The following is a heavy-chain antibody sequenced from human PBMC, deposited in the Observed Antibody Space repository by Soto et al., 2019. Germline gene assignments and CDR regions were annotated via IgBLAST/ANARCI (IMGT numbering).Heavy chain of an antibody. Sequence: EVQVVESGGGLVKPGGSLRLSCAASGFRLSDAWVHWVREAPGKGLQWVGRIKRDADGGTTDYAAPVKGRFIISRDDSKNTLFLHMNSLISDDTGVYYCVTDEAPQWGQGTLVTVSP. V-gene: IGHV3-15*07. D-gene: IGHD6-6*01. J-gene: IGHJ4*02. CDR3: VTDEAPQ. CDR1: GFRLSDAW. CDR2: IKRDADGGTT.